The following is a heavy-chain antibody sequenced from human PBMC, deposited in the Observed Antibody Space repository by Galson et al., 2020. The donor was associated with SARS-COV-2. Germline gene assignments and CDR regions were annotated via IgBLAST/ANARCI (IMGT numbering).Heavy chain of an antibody. CDR1: GYTFTSYG. CDR3: ARVLYYYDSSGYYPAEYFQH. V-gene: IGHV1-18*01. CDR2: ISAYNGNT. Sequence: ASVKVSCKASGYTFTSYGISWVRQAPGQGLEWMGWISAYNGNTNYAQKLQGRVTMTTDTSTSTAYMELRSLRSDDTAVYYCARVLYYYDSSGYYPAEYFQHWGQGTLVTVSS. D-gene: IGHD3-22*01. J-gene: IGHJ1*01.